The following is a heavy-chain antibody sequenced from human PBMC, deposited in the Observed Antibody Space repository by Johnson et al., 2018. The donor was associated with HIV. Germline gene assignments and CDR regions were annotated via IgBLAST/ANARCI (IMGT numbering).Heavy chain of an antibody. J-gene: IGHJ3*02. CDR2: ISGSGGNT. Sequence: VQLVESGGGLVQPGGSLRLSCVSSGFNFSTFAMTWVRQAPKKGLEWVSTISGSGGNTYYADSVKGRLTISRDNSQNTLYLQMNSLRVEDTAIYFCARAWNDAFDIWGQGTLVTVSS. CDR1: GFNFSTFA. V-gene: IGHV3-23*04. D-gene: IGHD1-1*01. CDR3: ARAWNDAFDI.